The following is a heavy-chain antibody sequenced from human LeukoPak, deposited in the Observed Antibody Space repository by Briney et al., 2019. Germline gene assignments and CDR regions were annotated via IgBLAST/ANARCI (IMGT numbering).Heavy chain of an antibody. D-gene: IGHD4-17*01. CDR2: IYKSGST. CDR3: ARHGNGDYSHYYAMDV. V-gene: IGHV4-39*01. J-gene: IGHJ6*02. Sequence: SETLSLTCTVSGGSISSSSYYWGWIRQPPGKGLEWIGSIYKSGSTYYNASLKSRVTMSADTSKNQLSLKLSSVTAADTAVYYCARHGNGDYSHYYAMDVWGQGTTVTVSS. CDR1: GGSISSSSYY.